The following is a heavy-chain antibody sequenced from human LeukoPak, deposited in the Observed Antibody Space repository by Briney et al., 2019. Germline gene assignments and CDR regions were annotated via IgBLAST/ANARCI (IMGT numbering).Heavy chain of an antibody. V-gene: IGHV4-4*07. CDR2: IYTSGST. Sequence: SETLSLTCTVSGGSISSYYWSWIRQPAGKGLEWIGRIYTSGSTNYNPSLKSRVTMSVDTSKNQFSLKLSSVTAADTAVYYCAREGYVSSGTGDYYYGMDVWGQGTTVTVSS. J-gene: IGHJ6*02. D-gene: IGHD3-22*01. CDR1: GGSISSYY. CDR3: AREGYVSSGTGDYYYGMDV.